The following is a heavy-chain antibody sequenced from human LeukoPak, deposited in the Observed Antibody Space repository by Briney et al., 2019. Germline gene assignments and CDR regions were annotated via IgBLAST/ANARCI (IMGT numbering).Heavy chain of an antibody. CDR2: INPHSGGT. CDR3: ARGVTARGFYYYMDI. V-gene: IGHV1-2*02. D-gene: IGHD2-21*02. CDR1: GYTFTGYY. J-gene: IGHJ6*03. Sequence: ASVKVSCTASGYTFTGYYIQWVRQAPGQGLEWMGCINPHSGGTNYAQEFQGRVTMTRDTSISTAYLELNSLRPDDTAVYSCARGVTARGFYYYMDIWGNGTTVSISS.